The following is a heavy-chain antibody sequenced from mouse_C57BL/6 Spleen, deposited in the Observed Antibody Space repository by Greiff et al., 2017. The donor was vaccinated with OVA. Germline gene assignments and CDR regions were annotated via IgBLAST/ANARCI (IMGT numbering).Heavy chain of an antibody. CDR2: IDPSDSYT. V-gene: IGHV1-69*01. D-gene: IGHD2-1*01. J-gene: IGHJ3*01. Sequence: QVQLQQPGAELVMPGASVKLSCKASGYTFTSYWMHWVKQRPGQGLEWIGEIDPSDSYTNYNQKFKGKSKLTVDKSSSTAYMQLSSLTSEDSAVYYCARRDYGNYGDWFAYWGQGTLVTVSA. CDR1: GYTFTSYW. CDR3: ARRDYGNYGDWFAY.